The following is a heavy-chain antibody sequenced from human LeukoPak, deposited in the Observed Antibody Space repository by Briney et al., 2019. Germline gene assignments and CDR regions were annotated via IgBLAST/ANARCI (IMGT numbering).Heavy chain of an antibody. V-gene: IGHV3-7*01. CDR2: IELGGTDN. CDR1: GFTFSYYW. Sequence: GGSLRLSCGGSGFTFSYYWMSWVRQTPGKGLEWVATIELGGTDNYYMDSVKGLFTVSRDNAKNSLYLQMNSLRAEDTAVYYCARAAPPDCSPSSCRLFAYWGQGTLVTFAS. CDR3: ARAAPPDCSPSSCRLFAY. J-gene: IGHJ4*02. D-gene: IGHD2-15*01.